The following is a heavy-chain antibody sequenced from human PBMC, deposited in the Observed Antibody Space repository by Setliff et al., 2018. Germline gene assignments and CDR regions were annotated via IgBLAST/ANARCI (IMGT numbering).Heavy chain of an antibody. CDR2: IMPVLQAA. D-gene: IGHD2-15*01. J-gene: IGHJ4*02. CDR3: ARTCSGSGCYAGLES. CDR1: GHTLIQYA. Sequence: ASVKVSCKASGHTLIQYATHWVRQAPGQSLEWMGGIMPVLQAASYALKLQGRVTITADESTSTAYMELSGLRPEDTAVYYCARTCSGSGCYAGLESWGQGTPVTVSS. V-gene: IGHV1-69*13.